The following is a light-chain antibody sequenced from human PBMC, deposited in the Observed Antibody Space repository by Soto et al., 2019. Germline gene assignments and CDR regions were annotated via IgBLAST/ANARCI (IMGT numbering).Light chain of an antibody. CDR3: QSYDSSPSGSGV. J-gene: IGLJ2*01. CDR1: SSNIGAGYD. V-gene: IGLV1-40*01. CDR2: GNN. Sequence: QSVLTQPPSVSGAPGQTVTIPCTGSSSNIGAGYDVHWYQQFPGTAPKLLIYGNNNRPSGVPDRFSGSKSGTSASLAITGLQAEDEADYYCQSYDSSPSGSGVFGGGTKLTVL.